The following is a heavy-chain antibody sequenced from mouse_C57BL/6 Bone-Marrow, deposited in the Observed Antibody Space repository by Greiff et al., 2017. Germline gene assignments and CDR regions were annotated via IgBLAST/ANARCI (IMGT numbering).Heavy chain of an antibody. D-gene: IGHD3-2*02. CDR1: GYTFTSSG. CDR2: IYPRSGNT. J-gene: IGHJ4*01. V-gene: IGHV1-81*01. CDR3: ARGGGGSESMDY. Sequence: VQLQQSGAELARPGASVKLSCKASGYTFTSSGISWVKQRTGQGLEWIGEIYPRSGNTYYNEKFKGKATLTADKSSSTAYMELRSLTSEDSAVYFWARGGGGSESMDYWGQGTSVTVSS.